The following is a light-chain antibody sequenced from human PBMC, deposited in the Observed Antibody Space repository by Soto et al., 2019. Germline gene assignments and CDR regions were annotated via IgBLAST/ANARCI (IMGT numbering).Light chain of an antibody. J-gene: IGLJ2*01. CDR2: DVS. Sequence: QSALTRPASVSGSPGQSITISCTGTSSDVGGSNYVSWYQQHPGEAPKLMIYDVSYRPSGISNRFSGSKSGNTASLTISRLQAEDEADYFCSSFGGSSTRFGGGTKLTVL. CDR1: SSDVGGSNY. V-gene: IGLV2-14*01. CDR3: SSFGGSSTR.